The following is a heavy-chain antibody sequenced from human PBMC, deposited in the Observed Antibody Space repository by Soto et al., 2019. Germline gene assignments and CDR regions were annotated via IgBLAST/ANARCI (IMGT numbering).Heavy chain of an antibody. V-gene: IGHV4-61*01. CDR2: IYYSGST. D-gene: IGHD2-15*01. J-gene: IGHJ5*02. Sequence: SETLSLTCTVAGGYISGGNYYWSWIRQHPGKGLEWIGYIYYSGSTYYNPSLKSRVTISIDTSKNQFSLKLTSVTAADTAVYYCASALYCSGGSCSFDPWGQGTLVTVSS. CDR3: ASALYCSGGSCSFDP. CDR1: GGYISGGNYY.